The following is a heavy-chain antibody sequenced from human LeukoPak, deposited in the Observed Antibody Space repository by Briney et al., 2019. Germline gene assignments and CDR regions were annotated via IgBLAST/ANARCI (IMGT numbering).Heavy chain of an antibody. J-gene: IGHJ5*02. CDR1: GSTFSGSA. CDR3: TTHCSSTSCLDP. D-gene: IGHD2-2*01. V-gene: IGHV3-73*01. CDR2: IRSKANSYAT. Sequence: GGSLRLSCAASGSTFSGSAMHWVRQASGKGLEWVGRIRSKANSYATAYAASVKGRFTISRDDSKNTAYLQMNSLKTEDTAVYYCTTHCSSTSCLDPWGQGTLVTVSS.